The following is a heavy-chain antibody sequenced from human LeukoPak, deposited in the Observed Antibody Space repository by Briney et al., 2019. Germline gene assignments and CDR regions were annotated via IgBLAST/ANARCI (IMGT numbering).Heavy chain of an antibody. V-gene: IGHV3-23*01. CDR3: AKGGGVVVAATYFDY. CDR2: LSSGGATT. Sequence: GGSLRLSCAVSGFTFSSYAMSWVRQAPGKGLAWVSALSSGGATTYYADSVKGRFTISRDNSKNTLYLQMNSLRAEDTAVYYCAKGGGVVVAATYFDYWGQGTLVTVSS. CDR1: GFTFSSYA. D-gene: IGHD2-15*01. J-gene: IGHJ4*02.